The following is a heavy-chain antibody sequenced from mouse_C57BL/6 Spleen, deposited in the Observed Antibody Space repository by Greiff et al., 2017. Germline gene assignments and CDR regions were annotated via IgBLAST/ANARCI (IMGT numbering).Heavy chain of an antibody. J-gene: IGHJ2*01. Sequence: EVKLMESGGGLVKPGGSLKLSCAASGFTFSSYAMSWVRQTPEKRLEWVATISDGGSYTYYPDNVKGRFTISRDNAKNNLYLQMSHLKSEDTAMYYCARGILTRFYFDYWGQGTTLTVSS. D-gene: IGHD3-1*01. CDR2: ISDGGSYT. CDR3: ARGILTRFYFDY. CDR1: GFTFSSYA. V-gene: IGHV5-4*03.